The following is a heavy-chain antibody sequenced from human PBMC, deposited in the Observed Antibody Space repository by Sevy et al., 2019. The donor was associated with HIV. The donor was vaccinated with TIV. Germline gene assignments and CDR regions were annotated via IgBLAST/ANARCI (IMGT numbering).Heavy chain of an antibody. D-gene: IGHD3-10*01. V-gene: IGHV4-4*07. Sequence: SESLSLTCTVSGGSISSYYWSWIRQPAGKGLEWIARIYTSGSTNYNPSLKSRVTMSVDTSKNQFSLKLSSVTAADTAVYYCASGPLWFGESYYYGMDVWGQGTTVTVSS. CDR2: IYTSGST. CDR3: ASGPLWFGESYYYGMDV. CDR1: GGSISSYY. J-gene: IGHJ6*02.